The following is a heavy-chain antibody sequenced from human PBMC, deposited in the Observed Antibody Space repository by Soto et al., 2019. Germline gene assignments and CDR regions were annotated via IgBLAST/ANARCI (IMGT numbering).Heavy chain of an antibody. CDR1: GFTFGSYG. V-gene: IGHV3-33*01. D-gene: IGHD4-17*01. J-gene: IGHJ6*02. CDR2: IWYDGSNK. CDR3: ARGEGDYGLGNYYYYGMDV. Sequence: GGSLRLSCAASGFTFGSYGMHWVRQAPGKGLEWAAVIWYDGSNKYYADSVKGRFTISRDNSKNTLYLQMNSLRAEDTAVYYCARGEGDYGLGNYYYYGMDVWGQGTTVTVSS.